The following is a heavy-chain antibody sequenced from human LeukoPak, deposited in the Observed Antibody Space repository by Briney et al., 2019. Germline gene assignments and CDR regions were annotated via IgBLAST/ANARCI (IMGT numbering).Heavy chain of an antibody. V-gene: IGHV3-74*01. J-gene: IGHJ4*02. CDR1: GFTFSIYW. Sequence: GGSLRLSCAASGFTFSIYWMHWVRQGPGKGLVWVSSINSDGSSTTYADSVKGRFTISRDNAKTTLYLQMNSLRVEDTGVYYCARDDNGGFDYWGQGTLVTVSS. CDR2: INSDGSST. CDR3: ARDDNGGFDY. D-gene: IGHD7-27*01.